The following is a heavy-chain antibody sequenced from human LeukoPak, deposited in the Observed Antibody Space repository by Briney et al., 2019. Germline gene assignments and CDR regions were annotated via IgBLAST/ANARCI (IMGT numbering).Heavy chain of an antibody. V-gene: IGHV3-74*01. Sequence: PGGSLSLSCAASGFTFSSYWMHWVRQAPGKGLVWVSRINSDGSSTTYADSVKGRFTISRDNAKNTLYLQMNSLRAEDTAMYYCVRQYSYDSSGYYPWDYWGPGTLVTVSS. CDR1: GFTFSSYW. D-gene: IGHD3-22*01. CDR2: INSDGSST. J-gene: IGHJ4*02. CDR3: VRQYSYDSSGYYPWDY.